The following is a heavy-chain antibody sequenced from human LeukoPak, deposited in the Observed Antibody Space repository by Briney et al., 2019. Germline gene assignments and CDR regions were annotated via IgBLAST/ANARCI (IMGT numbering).Heavy chain of an antibody. D-gene: IGHD6-13*01. Sequence: SETLSLTCTVSGGSISSSSYYWGWIRQPPGKGLEWIGSIYYSGSTYYNPSLKSRVTISVDTSKNQFSLKLSSVTAADTAVYYCARDPIAAAGTERPIWGQGTLVTVSS. V-gene: IGHV4-39*07. CDR2: IYYSGST. CDR1: GGSISSSSYY. CDR3: ARDPIAAAGTERPI. J-gene: IGHJ4*02.